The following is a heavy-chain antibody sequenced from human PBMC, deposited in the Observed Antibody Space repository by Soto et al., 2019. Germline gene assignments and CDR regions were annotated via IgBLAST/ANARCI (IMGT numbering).Heavy chain of an antibody. J-gene: IGHJ4*01. CDR3: ARRWSGTDY. V-gene: IGHV4-59*01. CDR2: IHNSGST. CDR1: GGSITSYY. D-gene: IGHD3-10*01. Sequence: QVQLQESRPGLVKPSETLSLTCTVSGGSITSYYWSWIRQPPGKGLEWIGYIHNSGSTSYNPSLQSRVTISADVSKNQFSLDLRSVTAADTAVYYCARRWSGTDYWGHGTLVTVSS.